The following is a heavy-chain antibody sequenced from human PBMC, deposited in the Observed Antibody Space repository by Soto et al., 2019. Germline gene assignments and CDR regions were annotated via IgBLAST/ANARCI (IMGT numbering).Heavy chain of an antibody. Sequence: VGSLRLSCAASGFTFSSYSMNWVRQAPGKGLEWVSSISSGSSYIYYADSVKGRFTISRDNAKNSLYLQMNSLRAEDTAVYYCARGMGIAAAGPYYYYGMDVWGQGTTVTVSS. CDR3: ARGMGIAAAGPYYYYGMDV. D-gene: IGHD6-13*01. CDR1: GFTFSSYS. CDR2: ISSGSSYI. V-gene: IGHV3-21*01. J-gene: IGHJ6*02.